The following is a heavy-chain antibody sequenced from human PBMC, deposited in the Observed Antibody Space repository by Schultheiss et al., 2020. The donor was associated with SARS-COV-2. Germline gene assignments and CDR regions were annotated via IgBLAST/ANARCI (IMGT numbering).Heavy chain of an antibody. J-gene: IGHJ4*02. D-gene: IGHD6-13*01. V-gene: IGHV1-69*05. CDR1: GGTFSSYA. Sequence: SVKVSCKASGGTFSSYAISWVRQAPGQGLEWMGGIIPIFGTANYAQKFQERVTITRDMSTSTAYMELSSLRSEDTAVYYCAADRYGSSSWWEGDDYWGQGTLVTVSS. CDR3: AADRYGSSSWWEGDDY. CDR2: IIPIFGTA.